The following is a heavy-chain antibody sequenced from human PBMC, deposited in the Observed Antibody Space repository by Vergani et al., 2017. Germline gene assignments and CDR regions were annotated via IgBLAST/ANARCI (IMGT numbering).Heavy chain of an antibody. D-gene: IGHD6-6*01. CDR3: AIASIAARYYYGMDV. Sequence: QVQLVESGGGVVQPGRSLRLSCAASGFTFSSYGMHWVRQAPGKGLEWVAVISYDGSNKYYADSVKGRFTISRDNSKNTLYLQMNSLRAEDTAVYYCAIASIAARYYYGMDVWGQGTTVTVSS. CDR1: GFTFSSYG. J-gene: IGHJ6*02. CDR2: ISYDGSNK. V-gene: IGHV3-30*03.